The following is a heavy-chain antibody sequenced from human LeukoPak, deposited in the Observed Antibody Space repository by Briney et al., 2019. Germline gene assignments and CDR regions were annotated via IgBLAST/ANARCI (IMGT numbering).Heavy chain of an antibody. D-gene: IGHD6-19*01. CDR3: ARHTLAAAFDY. V-gene: IGHV4-59*08. Sequence: SETLSLTCTVSGGSISSYYWSWIRQPPGKGLEWIGYIYYSGSTNYNPSLKGRVTISVDTSKNQFSLKLSSVTAADTAVYYCARHTLAAAFDYWGQGTLVTVSS. CDR1: GGSISSYY. J-gene: IGHJ4*02. CDR2: IYYSGST.